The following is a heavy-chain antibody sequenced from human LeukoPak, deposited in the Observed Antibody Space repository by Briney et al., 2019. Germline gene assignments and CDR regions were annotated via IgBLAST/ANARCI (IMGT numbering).Heavy chain of an antibody. CDR2: IFYSGRT. V-gene: IGHV4-59*01. CDR1: GDSISSYY. CDR3: ARGTAGTGYFDY. D-gene: IGHD2-21*02. Sequence: SETLSLTCTVSGDSISSYYWSWIRQPPRNGLEWICYIFYSGRTYNTPSLKIPVTISVHMSQNQFSLKLSSVTAADTAVYYCARGTAGTGYFDYWGQGTLVTVSS. J-gene: IGHJ4*02.